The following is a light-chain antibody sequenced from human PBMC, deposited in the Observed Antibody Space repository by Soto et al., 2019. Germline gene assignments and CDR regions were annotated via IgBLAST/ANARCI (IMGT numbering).Light chain of an antibody. CDR3: QQLSPIT. CDR1: QGISSY. Sequence: DIQLTQSPSFLSASVGDRVTITWRASQGISSYLAWYQQKPGKAPKLLIYAASTLQSGVPSRFSGSGSGTEFTLTISSLQPEDFATYYCQQLSPITFGQGTRLEIK. CDR2: AAS. J-gene: IGKJ5*01. V-gene: IGKV1-9*01.